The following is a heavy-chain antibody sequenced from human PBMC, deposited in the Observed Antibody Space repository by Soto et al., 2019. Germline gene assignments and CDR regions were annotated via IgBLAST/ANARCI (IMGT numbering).Heavy chain of an antibody. CDR1: GYTFTCYY. CDR2: INPNSGGT. CDR3: ARAPVVATIRGRRDY. J-gene: IGHJ4*02. V-gene: IGHV1-2*02. Sequence: XSVKVSCKASGYTFTCYYMHWVRQAPGQGLEWMGWINPNSGGTNYAQKFQGRVTMTRDTSISTAYMELSRLRSDDTAVYYCARAPVVATIRGRRDYWGQGTLVTVSS. D-gene: IGHD5-12*01.